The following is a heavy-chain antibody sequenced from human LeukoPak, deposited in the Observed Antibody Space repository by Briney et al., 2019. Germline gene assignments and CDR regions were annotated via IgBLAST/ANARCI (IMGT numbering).Heavy chain of an antibody. D-gene: IGHD3-22*01. CDR1: GGSISSSY. V-gene: IGHV4-59*01. CDR3: ARAGSYYYDSSGTGWFDP. Sequence: SETLSLTCTVSGGSISSSYWSWIRQPPGKGLEWIGDIYYSGSTNYNPSLKSRVTISVDTSKNQFSLKLSSVTAADTAVYYCARAGSYYYDSSGTGWFDPWGQGTLVTVSS. J-gene: IGHJ5*02. CDR2: IYYSGST.